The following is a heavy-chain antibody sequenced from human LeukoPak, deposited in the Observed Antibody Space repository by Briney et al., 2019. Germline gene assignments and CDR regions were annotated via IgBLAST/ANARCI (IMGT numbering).Heavy chain of an antibody. Sequence: PSETLSLTCTVSGGSISTSTYYWGWIRQPPGKGLEWIGSISYSGSTYNNPSLKSRVTISVDTSKNQFSLKLSSVTAPDTAVYYCARRVYSGSYHWYFDLWSRGTLVTVSS. V-gene: IGHV4-39*01. J-gene: IGHJ2*01. D-gene: IGHD1-26*01. CDR2: ISYSGST. CDR1: GGSISTSTYY. CDR3: ARRVYSGSYHWYFDL.